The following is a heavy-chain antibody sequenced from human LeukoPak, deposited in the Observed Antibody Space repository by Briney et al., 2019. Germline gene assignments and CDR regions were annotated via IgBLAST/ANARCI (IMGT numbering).Heavy chain of an antibody. Sequence: GESLKISCKGSGYSFTSSWIAWVRQMPGKGLEWMGIIYPGVSDTRYSPSFQGQVTISADKSTSTAYLQWSSLKASDTAMYYCARQGADSSGYLEGLDYWGQGTLVTVSS. CDR1: GYSFTSSW. V-gene: IGHV5-51*01. CDR2: IYPGVSDT. J-gene: IGHJ4*02. CDR3: ARQGADSSGYLEGLDY. D-gene: IGHD3-22*01.